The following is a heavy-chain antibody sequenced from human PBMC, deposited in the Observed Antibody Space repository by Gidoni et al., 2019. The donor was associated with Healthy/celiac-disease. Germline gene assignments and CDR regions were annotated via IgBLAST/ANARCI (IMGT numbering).Heavy chain of an antibody. CDR2: IYYSGST. D-gene: IGHD3-22*01. Sequence: QVQLQESGPGLVKPSETLSLTCTVSGGSLNNYSWSWIRQPPGKGLEWIGYIYYSGSTNNNPSLKSRVTISVDTSKNQFSLRLSSVTAADTAVYYCARGPYYDSSGSLDWGQGTLVTVSS. J-gene: IGHJ4*02. V-gene: IGHV4-59*01. CDR3: ARGPYYDSSGSLD. CDR1: GGSLNNYS.